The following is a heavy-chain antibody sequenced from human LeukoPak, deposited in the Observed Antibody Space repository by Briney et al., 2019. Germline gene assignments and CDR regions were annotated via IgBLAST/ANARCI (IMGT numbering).Heavy chain of an antibody. CDR2: IKQDGSEK. CDR1: GFTFSSYW. CDR3: ARERYSGSYYHYYYMDV. Sequence: GGSLRLSCAASGFTFSSYWMSWVRQAPGKGLEWVANIKQDGSEKYYVDSVKGRFTISRDNAKNSLYLQMNSLRAEDTAVYYCARERYSGSYYHYYYMDVWGKGTTVTVSS. D-gene: IGHD1-26*01. V-gene: IGHV3-7*01. J-gene: IGHJ6*03.